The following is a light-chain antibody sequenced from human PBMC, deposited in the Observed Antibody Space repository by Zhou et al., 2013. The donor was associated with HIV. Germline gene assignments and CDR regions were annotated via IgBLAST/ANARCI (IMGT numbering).Light chain of an antibody. J-gene: IGKJ5*01. CDR3: QQYERSPPIT. Sequence: EIVLTQSPGTLSLSPGERATLSCRASQSVSNNYLAWYQQKPGQGPRLLIYGASSRATGIPDRFSGSGSGTDFTLSISRVEPEDFAVYYCQQYERSPPITFGQGTRLEIK. CDR1: QSVSNNY. CDR2: GAS. V-gene: IGKV3-20*01.